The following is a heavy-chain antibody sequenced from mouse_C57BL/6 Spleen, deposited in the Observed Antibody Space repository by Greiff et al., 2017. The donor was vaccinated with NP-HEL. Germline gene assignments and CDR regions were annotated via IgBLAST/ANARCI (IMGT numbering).Heavy chain of an antibody. CDR2: FYPGSGSI. Sequence: QVQLKQSGAELVKPGASVKLSCKASGYTFTEYTIHWVKQRSGQGLEWIGWFYPGSGSIKYNEKFKDKATLTADKSSSTVYMELSRLTSEDSAVYFCARHEGVRGLWYSYYAMDYWGQGTSVTVSS. J-gene: IGHJ4*01. V-gene: IGHV1-62-2*01. CDR1: GYTFTEYT. CDR3: ARHEGVRGLWYSYYAMDY. D-gene: IGHD2-1*01.